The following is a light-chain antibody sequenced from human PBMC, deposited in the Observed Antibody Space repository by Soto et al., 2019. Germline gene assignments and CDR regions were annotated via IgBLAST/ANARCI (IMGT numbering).Light chain of an antibody. CDR3: QQYNDYSGM. J-gene: IGKJ1*01. V-gene: IGKV1-5*01. CDR2: DAS. CDR1: QSISRW. Sequence: DIQMTQSPSTLSASVGDRVTITCRASQSISRWLAWHQQKPGKAPRLLIDDASNLQRGVPSRFSGSRSGTEFTLTITSLQPEDFATYYCQQYNDYSGMFGQGTKVDIK.